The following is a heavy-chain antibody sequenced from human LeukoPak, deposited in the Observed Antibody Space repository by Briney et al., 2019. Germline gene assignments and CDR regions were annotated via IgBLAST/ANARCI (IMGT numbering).Heavy chain of an antibody. CDR2: IYYSGST. D-gene: IGHD3-22*01. J-gene: IGHJ3*02. CDR3: ARMYYYDSSGYSHAFDI. Sequence: PSETLSLTCSVSGASITTYYWSWIRQPPGKGLEWIGYIYYSGSTNYNPSLKSRVTISVDTSKNQFSLKLSSVTAADTAVYYCARMYYYDSSGYSHAFDIWGQGTMVTVSS. CDR1: GASITTYY. V-gene: IGHV4-59*01.